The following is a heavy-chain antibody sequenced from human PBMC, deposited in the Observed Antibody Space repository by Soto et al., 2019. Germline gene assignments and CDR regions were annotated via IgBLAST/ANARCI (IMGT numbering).Heavy chain of an antibody. D-gene: IGHD6-13*01. CDR3: AMGFSSRFWFDP. CDR2: ISSSSSSI. Sequence: GGSLRLSCAASGFTFSSYSMNWVRQAPGKGPEWVSSISSSSSSIYYTDSDAVKGRFTISSENSKNSLYLQMNSLRAEDTAVYYCAMGFSSRFWFDPWGQGTLVTVSS. V-gene: IGHV3-21*01. CDR1: GFTFSSYS. J-gene: IGHJ5*02.